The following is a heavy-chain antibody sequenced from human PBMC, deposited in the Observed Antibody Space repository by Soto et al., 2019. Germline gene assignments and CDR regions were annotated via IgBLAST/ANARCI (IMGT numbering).Heavy chain of an antibody. Sequence: QVQLVHSGAEVKKPGSSVKVSCKASGGTFSSYTISWVRQAPGQGLEWMGRIIPILGIANYAQKFQGRVTITADKSTSTAYMELSSLRSEDTAVYYCASGAYCSGGSCYSRGVAFDYWGQGTLVTVSS. CDR2: IIPILGIA. CDR1: GGTFSSYT. CDR3: ASGAYCSGGSCYSRGVAFDY. V-gene: IGHV1-69*02. J-gene: IGHJ4*02. D-gene: IGHD2-15*01.